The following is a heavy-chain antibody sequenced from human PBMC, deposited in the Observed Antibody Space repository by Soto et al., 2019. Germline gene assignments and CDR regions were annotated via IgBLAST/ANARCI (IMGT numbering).Heavy chain of an antibody. CDR2: ISSNSAYI. V-gene: IGHV3-21*01. J-gene: IGHJ5*02. CDR1: GFTFRSFT. D-gene: IGHD6-13*01. CDR3: TRDASRDSSARGWFDP. Sequence: GGSLRLSCAASGFTFRSFTMNWVRQAPGKGLEWLSPISSNSAYIYYTDALRGRFTISRDNAKNSLHLQMNSLRAEDTAVYYCTRDASRDSSARGWFDPWGPGTLVTVSS.